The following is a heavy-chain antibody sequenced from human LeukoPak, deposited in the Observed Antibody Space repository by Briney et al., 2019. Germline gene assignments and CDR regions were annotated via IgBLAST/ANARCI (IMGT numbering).Heavy chain of an antibody. D-gene: IGHD6-13*01. V-gene: IGHV3-23*01. J-gene: IGHJ3*02. CDR3: AKDSTFGSSWYTAFDI. CDR1: GFTFSSYG. Sequence: PGGSLRLSCAASGFTFSSYGMSWVRQAPGKGLEWVSAISGSGGSTYYADSVKGRFTISRDNSKNTLYLQMNSLRAEDTAVYYCAKDSTFGSSWYTAFDIWGQGTMVTVSS. CDR2: ISGSGGST.